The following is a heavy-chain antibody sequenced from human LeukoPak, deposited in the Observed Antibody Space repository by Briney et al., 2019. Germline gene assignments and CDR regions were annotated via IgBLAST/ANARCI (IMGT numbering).Heavy chain of an antibody. CDR2: IYYSGST. Sequence: SETLSLTCTVSGGSISSYYWSWIRQPPGKGLEWIGYIYYSGSTNYNPSLKSRVTISVDTSKNQFSLKLSSVTAADTAVYYCARGRTYGAFDYWGQGTLVTVSS. J-gene: IGHJ4*02. D-gene: IGHD1-26*01. CDR3: ARGRTYGAFDY. V-gene: IGHV4-59*01. CDR1: GGSISSYY.